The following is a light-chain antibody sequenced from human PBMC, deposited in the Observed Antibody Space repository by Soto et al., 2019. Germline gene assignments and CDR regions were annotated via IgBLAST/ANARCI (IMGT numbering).Light chain of an antibody. V-gene: IGKV1-39*01. J-gene: IGKJ4*01. CDR1: ESISDY. Sequence: IQLTQSPSSLSASVGDRVTIACRASESISDYLNWYQHKPGEAPKVLVYSASTLRGGVPSRFSGTGSGTEFTLTISSLQPEDVATYYCQQTFSTLLSFGGGTKVEIK. CDR2: SAS. CDR3: QQTFSTLLS.